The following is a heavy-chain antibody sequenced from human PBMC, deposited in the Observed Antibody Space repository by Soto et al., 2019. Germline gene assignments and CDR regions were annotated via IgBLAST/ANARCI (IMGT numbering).Heavy chain of an antibody. CDR3: AKETSITGTRYYYYGMDV. CDR2: ISYDGSNK. J-gene: IGHJ6*02. D-gene: IGHD1-7*01. Sequence: QVQLVESGGGVVQPGRSLRLSCAASGFTFSSYGMHWVRQAPGKGLEWVAVISYDGSNKYYADSVKGRFTISRDNSKNTLYLQMNSLRAEDTAVYYCAKETSITGTRYYYYGMDVWGQGTTVTVSS. V-gene: IGHV3-30*18. CDR1: GFTFSSYG.